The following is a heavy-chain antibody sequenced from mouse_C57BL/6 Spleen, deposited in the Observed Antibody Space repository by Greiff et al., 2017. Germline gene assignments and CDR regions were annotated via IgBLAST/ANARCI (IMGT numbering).Heavy chain of an antibody. CDR1: GFTFSDSG. J-gene: IGHJ3*01. D-gene: IGHD1-1*01. CDR2: ISSGSSTI. V-gene: IGHV5-17*01. CDR3: ATGSSYWFAY. Sequence: DVKLVESGGGLVKPGGSLKLSCAASGFTFSDSGMHWVRQAPEKGLEWVSYISSGSSTIYYADTVKGRFTISRDKSKNTLFLKMTSLRSEDTAMYYCATGSSYWFAYWGQGTLVTVSA.